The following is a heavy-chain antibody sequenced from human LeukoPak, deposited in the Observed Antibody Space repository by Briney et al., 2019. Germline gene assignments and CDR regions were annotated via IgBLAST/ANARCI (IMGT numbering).Heavy chain of an antibody. J-gene: IGHJ4*02. V-gene: IGHV3-74*01. CDR2: INSDGSST. CDR1: GFTFSSYW. CDR3: AKGRDGYNLDY. D-gene: IGHD5-24*01. Sequence: GGSLRLSCAASGFTFSSYWMHWVRQAPGKGLVWVSRINSDGSSTSYADSVKGRFTISRDNAKNSLYLQMNSLRAEDTAVYYCAKGRDGYNLDYWGQGTLVTVSS.